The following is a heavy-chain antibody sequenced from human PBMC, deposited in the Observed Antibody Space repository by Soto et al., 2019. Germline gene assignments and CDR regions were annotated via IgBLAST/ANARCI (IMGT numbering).Heavy chain of an antibody. Sequence: QVQLVQSGAEVKKPGSSVKVSCKASGGTFSSYAISWVRQAPGQGLEWMGGIIPIFGTANYAQKFQGRVTITADEATSTAYMELSSLRSEDTAVYYCASGRQYYDSSAHYFDYWGQGTLVTVSS. CDR2: IIPIFGTA. D-gene: IGHD3-22*01. J-gene: IGHJ4*02. CDR1: GGTFSSYA. V-gene: IGHV1-69*01. CDR3: ASGRQYYDSSAHYFDY.